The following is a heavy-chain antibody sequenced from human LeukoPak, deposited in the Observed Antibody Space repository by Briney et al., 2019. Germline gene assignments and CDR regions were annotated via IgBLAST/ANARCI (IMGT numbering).Heavy chain of an antibody. CDR2: IYYSGST. V-gene: IGHV4-59*01. CDR1: GGSISSYY. J-gene: IGHJ5*02. CDR3: ARGDPGRGWFDP. Sequence: SETLSLTCTVSGGSISSYYWSWIRQPPGKGLEGIGYIYYSGSTNYNPSLKSRVTISVDTSKNQFSLKLSSVTAADTAVYYCARGDPGRGWFDPWGQGTLVTVSS.